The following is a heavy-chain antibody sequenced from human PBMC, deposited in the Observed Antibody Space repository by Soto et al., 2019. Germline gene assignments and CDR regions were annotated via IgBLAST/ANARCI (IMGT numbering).Heavy chain of an antibody. CDR1: GGSISSSSYF. V-gene: IGHV4-30-4*01. J-gene: IGHJ5*02. Sequence: PSETLSLTCTVSGGSISSSSYFWSWIRQPPGKGLECIGYTHYSGKNDSNPSLKSRVTISIDTSKNQFSLQLNSVTPEDTAVYYCARAGVATIYPGNNWFDPWGQGTLVTVSS. CDR3: ARAGVATIYPGNNWFDP. D-gene: IGHD5-12*01. CDR2: THYSGKN.